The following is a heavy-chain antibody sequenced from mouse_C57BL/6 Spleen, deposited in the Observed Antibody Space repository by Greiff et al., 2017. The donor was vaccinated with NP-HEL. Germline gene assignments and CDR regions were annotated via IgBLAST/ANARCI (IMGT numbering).Heavy chain of an antibody. Sequence: DVQLVESGGGLVQPGGSLSLSCAASGFTFTDYYMSWVRQPPGKALEWLGFIRNKANGYTTEYSASVKGRFTISRDNSQSILYLQMNALRAEDSATYYCARYEDYDYGYYYAMDYWGQGTSVTVSS. CDR1: GFTFTDYY. J-gene: IGHJ4*01. V-gene: IGHV7-3*01. CDR3: ARYEDYDYGYYYAMDY. CDR2: IRNKANGYTT. D-gene: IGHD2-4*01.